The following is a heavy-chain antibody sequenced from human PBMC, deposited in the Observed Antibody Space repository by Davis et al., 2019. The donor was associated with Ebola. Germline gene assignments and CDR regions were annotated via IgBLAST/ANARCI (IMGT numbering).Heavy chain of an antibody. CDR3: AREGPRFDSSGYYYDMDV. CDR2: INPNSGGT. Sequence: AASVKVSCKASGYTFTSYYMHWVRQAPGQGLEWMGWINPNSGGTNYAQKFQGWVTMTRDTSISTAYMELSRLRSDDTAVYYCAREGPRFDSSGYYYDMDVWGQGTTVTVSS. J-gene: IGHJ6*02. V-gene: IGHV1-2*04. CDR1: GYTFTSYY. D-gene: IGHD3-22*01.